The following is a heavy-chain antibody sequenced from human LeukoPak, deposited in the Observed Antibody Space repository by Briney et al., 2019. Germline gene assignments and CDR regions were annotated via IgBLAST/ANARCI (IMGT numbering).Heavy chain of an antibody. Sequence: ASVKVSCKASGGTFISYAISWVRQAPGQGLEWIGRINPNSGGTIYAQKFQGRVPLTRDTSISTAYMELSRLRFDDTAVYYCARGGEGGLSPIDYWGQGTLVTVSS. V-gene: IGHV1-2*06. CDR3: ARGGEGGLSPIDY. D-gene: IGHD3-16*01. CDR1: GGTFISYA. CDR2: INPNSGGT. J-gene: IGHJ4*02.